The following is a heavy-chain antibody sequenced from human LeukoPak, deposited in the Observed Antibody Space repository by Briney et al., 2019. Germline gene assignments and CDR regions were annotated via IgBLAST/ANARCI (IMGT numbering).Heavy chain of an antibody. CDR2: IYSDGST. CDR1: GFTVSSNY. V-gene: IGHV3-53*01. J-gene: IGHJ4*02. CDR3: ARGLYYYDSSGYLYF. Sequence: GGSLRLSCAASGFTVSSNYMSWVRQAPGKGLEWLSVIYSDGSTYYADSVKGRFTISRDNSKNTLYLQMNSPRAEDTAVYYCARGLYYYDSSGYLYFWGQGTLVTVSS. D-gene: IGHD3-22*01.